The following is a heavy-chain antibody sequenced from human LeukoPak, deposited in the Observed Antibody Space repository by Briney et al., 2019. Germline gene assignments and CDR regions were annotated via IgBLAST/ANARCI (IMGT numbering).Heavy chain of an antibody. CDR2: IYYSGST. Sequence: SQTLSLTCTVSGGSISSGDHYWSWIRQPPGKGLEWIGYIYYSGSTYYNPSLKSRVTISVDTSKNQFSLKLSSVTAADTAVYYCARIAAPGYYFDYWGQGTLVTVSS. D-gene: IGHD6-13*01. CDR3: ARIAAPGYYFDY. V-gene: IGHV4-30-4*01. CDR1: GGSISSGDHY. J-gene: IGHJ4*02.